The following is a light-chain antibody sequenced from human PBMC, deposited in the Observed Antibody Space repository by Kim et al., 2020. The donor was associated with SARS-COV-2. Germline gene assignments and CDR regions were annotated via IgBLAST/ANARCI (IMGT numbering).Light chain of an antibody. J-gene: IGLJ2*01. CDR2: EDD. Sequence: NFMLTQPHSVSESPGKTVTISCTRSSGSIDDNYVQWYQQRPGGVPTTVSYEDDQRPSGVSDRFSGSIDNSSNSASLTISGLRTEDEADYYCQSYNRDNVIFGGGPQLTVL. V-gene: IGLV6-57*04. CDR1: SGSIDDNY. CDR3: QSYNRDNVI.